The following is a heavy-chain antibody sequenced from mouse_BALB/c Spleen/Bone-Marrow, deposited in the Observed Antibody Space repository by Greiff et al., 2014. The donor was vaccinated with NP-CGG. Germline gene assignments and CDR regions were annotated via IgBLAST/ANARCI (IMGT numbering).Heavy chain of an antibody. J-gene: IGHJ3*01. Sequence: VQLKESGAELLKPGASVKLSCTASGFNIKDTYMHWVKQRPEQGLEWIGRIDPANGNTKYDPKFQGKATITADTSSNTAYLQLSSLTSEDTAVYYCAPYYYGSSQFAYWGQGTLVTVSA. D-gene: IGHD1-1*01. CDR3: APYYYGSSQFAY. CDR1: GFNIKDTY. CDR2: IDPANGNT. V-gene: IGHV14-3*02.